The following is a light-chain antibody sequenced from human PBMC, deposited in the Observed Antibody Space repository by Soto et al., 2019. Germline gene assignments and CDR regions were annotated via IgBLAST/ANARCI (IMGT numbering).Light chain of an antibody. Sequence: EIVMTQSPATLSVSPGERATLSCRASQSVSGNLAWYQQKPGQAPRLLIYGASTRAPGISATFSGSGSGTAFTLPISSRLSEDVAVYYCRQYNPWAPGVYTFGQGTKVEIK. J-gene: IGKJ2*01. V-gene: IGKV3-15*01. CDR1: QSVSGN. CDR3: RQYNPWAPGVYT. CDR2: GAS.